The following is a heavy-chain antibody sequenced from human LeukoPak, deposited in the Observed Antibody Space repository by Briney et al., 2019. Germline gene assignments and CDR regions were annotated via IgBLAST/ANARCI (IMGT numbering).Heavy chain of an antibody. CDR3: ARVVSGLGGLLWFGELSYYYYYMDV. V-gene: IGHV4-59*01. CDR1: GDSISTYY. D-gene: IGHD3-10*01. J-gene: IGHJ6*03. CDR2: IYYSGST. Sequence: SETLSLTCTVSGDSISTYYWSWIRQPPGKGLEWIGYIYYSGSTNYNPSLKSRVTISVDTSKNQFSLKLSSVTAADTAVYYCARVVSGLGGLLWFGELSYYYYYMDVWGKGTTVTISS.